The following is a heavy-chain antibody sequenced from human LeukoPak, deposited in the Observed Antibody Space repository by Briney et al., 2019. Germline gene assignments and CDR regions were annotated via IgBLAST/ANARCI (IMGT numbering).Heavy chain of an antibody. Sequence: GGTLRLSCAASGFTFSSYGMSWVRQAPRKGLEWVSAISGSGGSTYYADSVKGRFTISRDNSKNTLYLQMNSLRAEDTAVYYCAKSGGTNLYYYYYMDVWGKGTTVTISS. CDR2: ISGSGGST. CDR1: GFTFSSYG. D-gene: IGHD1-1*01. J-gene: IGHJ6*03. V-gene: IGHV3-23*01. CDR3: AKSGGTNLYYYYYMDV.